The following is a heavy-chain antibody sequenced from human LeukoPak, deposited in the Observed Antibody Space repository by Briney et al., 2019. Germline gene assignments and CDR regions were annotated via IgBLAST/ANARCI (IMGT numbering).Heavy chain of an antibody. J-gene: IGHJ6*03. CDR3: ARLALRYFDWLRNYMDV. Sequence: SETLSLTCAVYGGSFSGYYWSWIRQPPGKGLEWIGEINHSGSTNYNPSLKSRVTISVDTSKNKFSLKLSSVTAADTAVYYCARLALRYFDWLRNYMDVWGKGTTVTISS. D-gene: IGHD3-9*01. CDR1: GGSFSGYY. CDR2: INHSGST. V-gene: IGHV4-34*01.